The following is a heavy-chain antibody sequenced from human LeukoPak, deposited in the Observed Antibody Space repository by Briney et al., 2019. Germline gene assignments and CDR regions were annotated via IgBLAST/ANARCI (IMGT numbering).Heavy chain of an antibody. Sequence: PSETLSLTCAVYGGSFNGYYWSWIRQPPGKGLEWIGYIYYSGSTNYNPSLKSRVTISVDTSKNQFSLKLSSVTAADTAVYYCARGSTDYYYYYMDVWGKGTTVTISS. CDR2: IYYSGST. J-gene: IGHJ6*03. D-gene: IGHD4-17*01. CDR1: GGSFNGYY. V-gene: IGHV4-59*01. CDR3: ARGSTDYYYYYMDV.